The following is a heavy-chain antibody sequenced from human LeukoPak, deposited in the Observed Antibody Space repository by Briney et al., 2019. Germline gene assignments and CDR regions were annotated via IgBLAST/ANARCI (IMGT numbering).Heavy chain of an antibody. D-gene: IGHD6-13*01. V-gene: IGHV1-69*04. J-gene: IGHJ4*02. CDR2: IIPILGIA. CDR1: GGTFSSYA. Sequence: GASVKVSCKASGGTFSSYAISWVRQAPGQGLEWMGRIIPILGIANYAQKFQGRVTITADKSTSTAYMELSSLRSEDTAVYYCAREGIAAAVVDYWGQGTLVTVSS. CDR3: AREGIAAAVVDY.